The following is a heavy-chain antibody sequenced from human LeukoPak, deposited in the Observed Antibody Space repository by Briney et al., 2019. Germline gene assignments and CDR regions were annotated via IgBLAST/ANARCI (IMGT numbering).Heavy chain of an antibody. V-gene: IGHV3-11*01. Sequence: KTGGSLRLSCAASGFTFSDYYMSWIRQAPGKGLEWVSYISSSGSTIYYADSVKGRFTISRDNAKNSLYLQMNSLRAEDTAVYYCAREVYYDSSGPRNYWGQGTLVTVSS. D-gene: IGHD3-22*01. CDR1: GFTFSDYY. CDR3: AREVYYDSSGPRNY. J-gene: IGHJ4*02. CDR2: ISSSGSTI.